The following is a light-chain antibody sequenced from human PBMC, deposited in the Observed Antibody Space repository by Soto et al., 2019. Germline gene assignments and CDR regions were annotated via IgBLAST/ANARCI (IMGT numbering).Light chain of an antibody. J-gene: IGKJ5*01. Sequence: EIVLTKSPGTLSLSPGERATLSCRASQSVSNNYLAWYQQKPGQAPRLLIYGASNRATGIPDRFSGSGSGTDFTLTISSLEPEDCAVYYCQQRSNWPITFGQGTRLEIK. CDR2: GAS. V-gene: IGKV3D-20*02. CDR1: QSVSNNY. CDR3: QQRSNWPIT.